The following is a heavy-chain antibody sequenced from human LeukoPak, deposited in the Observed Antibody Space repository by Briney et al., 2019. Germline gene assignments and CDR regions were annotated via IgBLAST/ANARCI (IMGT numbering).Heavy chain of an antibody. J-gene: IGHJ6*03. CDR3: AGDSSGWYGNYYYMDV. Sequence: SETLSLTCTVSGGSISSYYWSWIRQPAGKGLEWIGRIYTSGSTNYNPSLKSRVTMSVDTSKNQFSLKLSSVTAADTAVYYCAGDSSGWYGNYYYMDVWGKGTTVTVSS. CDR1: GGSISSYY. V-gene: IGHV4-4*07. D-gene: IGHD6-19*01. CDR2: IYTSGST.